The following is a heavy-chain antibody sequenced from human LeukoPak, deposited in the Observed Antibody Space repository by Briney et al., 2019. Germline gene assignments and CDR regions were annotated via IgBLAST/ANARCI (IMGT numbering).Heavy chain of an antibody. J-gene: IGHJ4*02. D-gene: IGHD6-6*01. Sequence: GSLRLSCSASGFTTISYCINCARQAPGKGLEWVSYISSSGSTIYYADSVKGRFTISRDNAKNTLYLQMNSLRDEDTAVYYCARSIAVLSAGWGQGTLVTVSS. CDR3: ARSIAVLSAG. CDR1: GFTTISYC. V-gene: IGHV3-48*02. CDR2: ISSSGSTI.